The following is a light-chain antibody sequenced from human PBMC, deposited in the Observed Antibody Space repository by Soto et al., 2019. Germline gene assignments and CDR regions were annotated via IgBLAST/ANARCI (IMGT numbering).Light chain of an antibody. CDR1: QSVGSN. Sequence: EIVMTQSPATLSVSPGERVTLSCRASQSVGSNLAWYQQKPGQAPSLLIYDASTRATDIPARFSGSGSGTEFTLTISSLQSQDFAVYYCHQYYKWPLTFGRRTKVDI. J-gene: IGKJ4*01. CDR3: HQYYKWPLT. V-gene: IGKV3-15*01. CDR2: DAS.